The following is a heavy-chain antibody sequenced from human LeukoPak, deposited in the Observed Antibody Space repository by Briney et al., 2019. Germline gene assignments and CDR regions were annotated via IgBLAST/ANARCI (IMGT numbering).Heavy chain of an antibody. CDR3: ARAHCSSTSCYALHDAFDI. V-gene: IGHV1-46*01. CDR2: INPSGGST. CDR1: GYTFTSYY. D-gene: IGHD2-2*01. J-gene: IGHJ3*02. Sequence: ASVKVSCKASGYTFTSYYMHWVRQAPGQGLEWMGIINPSGGSTSYAQKFQGRVTMTRDMSTSTVYMELSSLRSEDTAVYYCARAHCSSTSCYALHDAFDIWGQGTMVTVSS.